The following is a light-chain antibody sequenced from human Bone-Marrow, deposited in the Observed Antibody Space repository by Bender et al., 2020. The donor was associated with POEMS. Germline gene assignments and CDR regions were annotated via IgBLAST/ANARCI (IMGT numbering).Light chain of an antibody. CDR1: SSNTGSGYD. CDR2: GYN. Sequence: QSVLTQPPSVSGAPGQRVTISCTGSSSNTGSGYDINWYQHLPGTAPKLLIYGYNNRPSGVPDRFSGSKSGTSASLAITGLQADDEADYYCAAWDDSLSGYVVFGGGTKLTVL. CDR3: AAWDDSLSGYVV. J-gene: IGLJ2*01. V-gene: IGLV1-40*01.